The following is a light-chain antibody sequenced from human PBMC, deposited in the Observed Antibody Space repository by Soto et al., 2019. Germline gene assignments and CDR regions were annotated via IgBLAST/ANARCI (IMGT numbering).Light chain of an antibody. CDR3: SSYASSTAEV. V-gene: IGLV2-14*01. Sequence: QSVLTQPASVSGSPGQSITISCTGTSSDVGGYNYVSWYQLHPGKAPKLMVYEVSYRPSGVSSRFSGSKSANTASLTISGLQAEDEDDYYCSSYASSTAEVFGTGTKVTVL. CDR1: SSDVGGYNY. CDR2: EVS. J-gene: IGLJ1*01.